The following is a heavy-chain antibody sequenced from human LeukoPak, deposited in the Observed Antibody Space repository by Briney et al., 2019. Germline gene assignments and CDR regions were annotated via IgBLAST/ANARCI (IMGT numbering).Heavy chain of an antibody. V-gene: IGHV3-23*01. CDR1: GFAFKNYA. CDR3: ARARAKLWRAYSSPDF. D-gene: IGHD3-3*01. J-gene: IGHJ4*02. Sequence: PGGSLRLSCAASGFAFKNYAMTWVRQAPGKGLQWVSNINDNGGQRHYADSVKGRFTISRDNAENTLYLDMNSLRVEDTAVYYCARARAKLWRAYSSPDFWGQGTLVAVSS. CDR2: INDNGGQR.